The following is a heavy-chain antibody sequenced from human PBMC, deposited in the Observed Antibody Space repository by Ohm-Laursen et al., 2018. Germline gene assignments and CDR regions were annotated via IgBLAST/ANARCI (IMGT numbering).Heavy chain of an antibody. V-gene: IGHV4-59*11. D-gene: IGHD3-16*01. J-gene: IGHJ6*02. Sequence: TLSLTCTVSGGSISNQYWNWVRQSPGKGLEWIGYIYHSGSTKYNPFFNSRVTISVDTSQNQFSLNLRSVTTADTAVYYCASRHNYDYDNYYYGMDVWGQGTTVTVSS. CDR3: ASRHNYDYDNYYYGMDV. CDR1: GGSISNQY. CDR2: IYHSGST.